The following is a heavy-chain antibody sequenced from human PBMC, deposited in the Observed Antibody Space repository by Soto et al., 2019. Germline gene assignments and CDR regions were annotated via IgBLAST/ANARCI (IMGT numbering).Heavy chain of an antibody. CDR2: ISSSSSYT. J-gene: IGHJ5*02. CDR1: GFTFSDYY. Sequence: WGSLRLSCAASGFTFSDYYMSWIRQAPGKGLEWVSYISSSSSYTNYADSVKGRFTISRDNAKNSLYLQMNSLRAEDTAVYYCAGGEAIYCSSTSCQTFDPWGQGTLVTVSS. D-gene: IGHD2-2*01. V-gene: IGHV3-11*06. CDR3: AGGEAIYCSSTSCQTFDP.